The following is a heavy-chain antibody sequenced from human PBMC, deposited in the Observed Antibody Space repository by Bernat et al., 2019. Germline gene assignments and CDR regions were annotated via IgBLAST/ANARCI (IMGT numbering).Heavy chain of an antibody. J-gene: IGHJ4*02. V-gene: IGHV1-3*01. CDR2: INAGNGNT. D-gene: IGHD2-15*01. CDR3: ARDQRYCSGGSSYSIDY. Sequence: QVQLVQSGAEVKKPGASVKVSCKASGYTFTSYAMHWVRQAPGQRLEWMGWINAGNGNTKYSQKFQGRVTITRDTSASTAYMELSSLRSEDTAVYYCARDQRYCSGGSSYSIDYWGQGTLVTVSS. CDR1: GYTFTSYA.